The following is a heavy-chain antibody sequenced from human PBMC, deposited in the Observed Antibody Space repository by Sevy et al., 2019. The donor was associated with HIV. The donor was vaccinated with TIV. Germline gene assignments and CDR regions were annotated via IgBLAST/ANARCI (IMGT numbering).Heavy chain of an antibody. J-gene: IGHJ4*02. CDR2: ISYDGSNK. Sequence: GGSLRLSCVASGFIFSSYAMHWVRQAPGKGLEWVAVISYDGSNKYYADSVKGRFTISRDNSKNTLYLQMNSLRAEDTAVYYCARSRGVVRAHFDYWGQGTLVTVSS. D-gene: IGHD2-15*01. CDR1: GFIFSSYA. V-gene: IGHV3-30-3*01. CDR3: ARSRGVVRAHFDY.